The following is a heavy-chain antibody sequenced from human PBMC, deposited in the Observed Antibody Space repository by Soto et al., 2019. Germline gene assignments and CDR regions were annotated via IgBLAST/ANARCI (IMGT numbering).Heavy chain of an antibody. J-gene: IGHJ4*02. V-gene: IGHV1-18*01. D-gene: IGHD3-22*01. CDR3: ASQNYYDSSGYYYVGYFDY. CDR1: GYTFTSYG. Sequence: ASVKVSCKASGYTFTSYGISWVRQAPGQGLEWMGWISAYNGNTNYAQKLQGRVTMTTDTSTSTAYMELRSLRSDDTAVYYCASQNYYDSSGYYYVGYFDYWGQGTLVTVSS. CDR2: ISAYNGNT.